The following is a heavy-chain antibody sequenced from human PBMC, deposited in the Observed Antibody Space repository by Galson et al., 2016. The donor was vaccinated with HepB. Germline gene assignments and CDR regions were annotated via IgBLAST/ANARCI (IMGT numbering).Heavy chain of an antibody. CDR1: GFNFRGFW. CDR2: VSQDGIAT. CDR3: ASGSSWGPFDH. Sequence: SLRLSCAVSGFNFRGFWMHWVRQVPGKGLVWIARVSQDGIATSYADSVKGRFSISRDDTNTLYLQMGSLRGDDTAIYYCASGSSWGPFDHWGQGSLVTVSS. D-gene: IGHD6-13*01. V-gene: IGHV3-74*01. J-gene: IGHJ4*02.